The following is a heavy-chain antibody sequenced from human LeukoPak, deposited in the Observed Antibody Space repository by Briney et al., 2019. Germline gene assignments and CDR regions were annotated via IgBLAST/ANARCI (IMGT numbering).Heavy chain of an antibody. CDR2: INWNGGST. V-gene: IGHV3-20*01. CDR3: ARHRNDLGGSYFQSWFDP. D-gene: IGHD1-26*01. CDR1: GFTFDDYG. J-gene: IGHJ5*02. Sequence: GSGGSLRLSCAASGFTFDDYGMSWVRQAPGKGLEWVSGINWNGGSTGYADSVKGRFTISRDNAKNSPYLQMNSLRAEDTALYHCARHRNDLGGSYFQSWFDPWGQGTLVTVSS.